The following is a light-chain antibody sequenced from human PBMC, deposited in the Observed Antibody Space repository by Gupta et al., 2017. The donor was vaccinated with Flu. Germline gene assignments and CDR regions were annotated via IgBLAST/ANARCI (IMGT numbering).Light chain of an antibody. V-gene: IGLV8-61*01. CDR3: VLFMGSAWV. CDR1: SGSVSVDHY. CDR2: NTK. Sequence: QTVVTQEPSLSVSPGGTVTLTCALTSGSVSVDHYPSWYQQTPGQTPRTLIYNTKIRSSGVPGRFAGSILGNYAALTITGAQADDECDYYCVLFMGSAWVFGGGTKLTV. J-gene: IGLJ3*02.